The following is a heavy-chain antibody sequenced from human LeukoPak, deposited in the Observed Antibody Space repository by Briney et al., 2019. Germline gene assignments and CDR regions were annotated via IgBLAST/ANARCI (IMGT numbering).Heavy chain of an antibody. CDR2: IKQDGSKK. J-gene: IGHJ4*02. D-gene: IGHD6-13*01. Sequence: GGSLRLFCAASGFTFSTYWMSWVRQAPGKGLEWVTNIKQDGSKKYYVDSVTGRFTISRDNAKNSLYLQMNSLRAEDTAMYYCARDSAGNDYWGQGTLVTVSS. CDR3: ARDSAGNDY. V-gene: IGHV3-7*01. CDR1: GFTFSTYW.